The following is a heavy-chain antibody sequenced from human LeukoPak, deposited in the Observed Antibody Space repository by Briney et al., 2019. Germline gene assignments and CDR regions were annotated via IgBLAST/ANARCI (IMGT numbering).Heavy chain of an antibody. J-gene: IGHJ6*02. D-gene: IGHD3-10*01. V-gene: IGHV1-69*13. CDR2: IIPIFGTA. Sequence: SVKVSCKASGGTFSSYAISWVRQAPGQGLEWMGGIIPIFGTANYAQKFQGRVTITADESTSTAYMELSSLRSEDTAVYYCARGLVRGVIGGYGMDVRGQGTTVTVSS. CDR3: ARGLVRGVIGGYGMDV. CDR1: GGTFSSYA.